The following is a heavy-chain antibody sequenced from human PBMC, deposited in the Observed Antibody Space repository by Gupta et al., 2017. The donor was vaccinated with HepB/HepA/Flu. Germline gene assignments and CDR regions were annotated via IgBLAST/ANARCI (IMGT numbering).Heavy chain of an antibody. CDR2: MNPRSGNR. CDR1: GYTFSNYD. J-gene: IGHJ4*02. Sequence: QVQLVQSGAEVTKPGASVNVSCKASGYTFSNYDINWVRQATGQGLEWMAWMNPRSGNRGYAQKFRGRVTMTRDTSINTAYMELNSLTSDDTAVYYCARGVPLDSWGQGTLVTVSS. CDR3: ARGVPLDS. V-gene: IGHV1-8*02.